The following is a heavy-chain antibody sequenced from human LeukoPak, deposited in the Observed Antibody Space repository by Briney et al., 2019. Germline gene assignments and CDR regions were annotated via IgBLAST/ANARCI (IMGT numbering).Heavy chain of an antibody. CDR3: ARAANFGAFDI. CDR2: IYPRDGST. Sequence: GASVKVSCKASGYTFTSNYIHWVRQAPGQRLEWMGMIYPRDGSTSYAQKFQGRVTVTRDTSTSTVHMELSGLRSEDTAVYYCARAANFGAFDIWGQGTMVTVSS. V-gene: IGHV1-46*01. D-gene: IGHD3-10*01. CDR1: GYTFTSNY. J-gene: IGHJ3*02.